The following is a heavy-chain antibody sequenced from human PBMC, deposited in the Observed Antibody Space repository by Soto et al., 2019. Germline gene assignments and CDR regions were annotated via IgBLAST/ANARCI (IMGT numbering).Heavy chain of an antibody. V-gene: IGHV4-59*12. CDR3: ASSGGPEGDWFDP. CDR1: GGSINSYY. D-gene: IGHD2-15*01. CDR2: IYYSGST. Sequence: SETLSLTCTVSGGSINSYYWSWIRQNPGRGLEWIGYIYYSGSTNYNPSLRSRVTISGDTSKNQFSLRLFSVTAADTAMYYCASSGGPEGDWFDPWGQGTLVTVSS. J-gene: IGHJ5*02.